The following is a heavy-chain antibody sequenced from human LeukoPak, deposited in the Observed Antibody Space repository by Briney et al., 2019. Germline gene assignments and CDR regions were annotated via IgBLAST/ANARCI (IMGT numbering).Heavy chain of an antibody. CDR3: GRAPPGSTDV. CDR1: GFIFSDYY. D-gene: IGHD2-2*01. Sequence: PGGSLRLSCAASGFIFSDYYMTWVRQAPGKGLEWVSFISGNGDNRQYADSVKGRFTISGDNAQNSLYLQMNSLRVEDTAVYYCGRAPPGSTDVWGKGTTVTVSS. V-gene: IGHV3-11*04. J-gene: IGHJ6*04. CDR2: ISGNGDNR.